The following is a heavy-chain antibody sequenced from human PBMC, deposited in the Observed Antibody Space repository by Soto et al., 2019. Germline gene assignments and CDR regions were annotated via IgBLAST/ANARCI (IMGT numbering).Heavy chain of an antibody. CDR3: AKSLGYCSGGSCSHYYYYYGMDV. D-gene: IGHD2-15*01. CDR2: ISGSGGST. CDR1: GFIFSSYA. J-gene: IGHJ6*02. Sequence: GGSLRLSCAASGFIFSSYAMSWVRQAPGKGLEWVSAISGSGGSTYYADSVKGRFTISRDNSKNTLYLQMNSLRAEDTAVYYCAKSLGYCSGGSCSHYYYYYGMDVWGQGTTVTVSS. V-gene: IGHV3-23*01.